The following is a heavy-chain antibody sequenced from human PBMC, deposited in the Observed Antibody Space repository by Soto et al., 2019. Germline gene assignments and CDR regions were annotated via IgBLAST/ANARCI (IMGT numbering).Heavy chain of an antibody. CDR3: ARDPILELRSYDDFDI. D-gene: IGHD1-7*01. CDR1: GFTFSSYW. Sequence: PGGSLRLSCAASGFTFSSYWMSWVRQAPGKGLEWVANIKQDGSEKYYVDSVKGRFTISRDNAKNSLYLQMNSLRAEDTAVYYCARDPILELRSYDDFDIWGQGTMVTVS. V-gene: IGHV3-7*01. J-gene: IGHJ3*02. CDR2: IKQDGSEK.